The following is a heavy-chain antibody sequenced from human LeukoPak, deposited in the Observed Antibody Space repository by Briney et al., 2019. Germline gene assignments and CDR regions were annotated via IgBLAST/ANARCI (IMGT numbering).Heavy chain of an antibody. CDR3: ARWNYWYFDL. CDR1: GFTFSSYS. Sequence: GGSLRLSCAASGFTFSSYSMNWVRQAPGKGLEWVSYISSSSTIYYADSVKGRFTISRDNAKNSLYLQMNSLRAEDTAVYYCARWNYWYFDLWGRGTLVTVSS. V-gene: IGHV3-48*01. D-gene: IGHD1-1*01. J-gene: IGHJ2*01. CDR2: ISSSSTI.